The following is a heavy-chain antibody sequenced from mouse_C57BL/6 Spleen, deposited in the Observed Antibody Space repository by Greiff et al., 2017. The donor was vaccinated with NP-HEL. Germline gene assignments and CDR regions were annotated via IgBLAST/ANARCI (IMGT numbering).Heavy chain of an antibody. CDR3: VSHYSNYNYAMDY. J-gene: IGHJ4*01. V-gene: IGHV10-1*01. CDR1: GFSFNTYA. D-gene: IGHD2-5*01. CDR2: IRSKSNNYAT. Sequence: EVKLMESGGGLVQPKGSLKLSCAASGFSFNTYAMNWVRQAPGKGLEWVARIRSKSNNYATYYADSVKDRFTISRDDSESMLYLQMNNLKTEDTAMYYCVSHYSNYNYAMDYWGQGTSVTVSS.